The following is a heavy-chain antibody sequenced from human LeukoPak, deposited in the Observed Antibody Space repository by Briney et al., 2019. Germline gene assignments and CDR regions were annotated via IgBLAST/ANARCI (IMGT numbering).Heavy chain of an antibody. Sequence: GGSLRLSCAASGFTFDDYAMHWVRHAPGKGLEWVSGITWNSGSIGYAGSVKGRFTISRDNAKNSLYLQMNSLRAEDTALYYCAKDRGDYYYGMDVWGQGTTVTVSS. CDR3: AKDRGDYYYGMDV. V-gene: IGHV3-9*01. CDR1: GFTFDDYA. CDR2: ITWNSGSI. J-gene: IGHJ6*02. D-gene: IGHD3-10*01.